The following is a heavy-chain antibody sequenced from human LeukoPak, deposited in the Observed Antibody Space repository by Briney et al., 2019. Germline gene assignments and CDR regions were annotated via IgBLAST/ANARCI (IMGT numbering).Heavy chain of an antibody. V-gene: IGHV3-7*01. Sequence: GGSLRLSCVASGFSFSNYWMSWVRQAPGKGLEWVASIKQGGSQKNYVDSVKGRFTISRDNAKNSLYLQMNSLRAEDTAVYYCASDRFSSGDFWGQGTLVAVSS. J-gene: IGHJ4*02. D-gene: IGHD6-19*01. CDR2: IKQGGSQK. CDR1: GFSFSNYW. CDR3: ASDRFSSGDF.